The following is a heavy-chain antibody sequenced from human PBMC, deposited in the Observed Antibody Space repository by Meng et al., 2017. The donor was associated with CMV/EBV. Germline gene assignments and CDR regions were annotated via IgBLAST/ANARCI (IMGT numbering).Heavy chain of an antibody. CDR3: ARPNPYCSSTSCPNWFPP. Sequence: GSFSGYDWSWLRQPPCKGLEWIGKIHHSGSPNYTPSLKSRVTISVDTSKNQFSLNLSSVTAADTAVYYCARPNPYCSSTSCPNWFPP. CDR1: GSFSGYD. V-gene: IGHV4-34*01. CDR2: IHHSGSP. D-gene: IGHD2-2*01. J-gene: IGHJ5*02.